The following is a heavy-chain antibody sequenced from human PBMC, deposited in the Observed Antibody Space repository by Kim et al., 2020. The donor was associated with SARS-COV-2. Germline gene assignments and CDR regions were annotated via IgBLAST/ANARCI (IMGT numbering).Heavy chain of an antibody. Sequence: AHFVQDRLTMTRDMSTSTVYMELSSLRSDDTAVYYCAASFTGSSGGAFDIWGQGTLVTVSS. J-gene: IGHJ3*02. D-gene: IGHD3-10*01. CDR3: AASFTGSSGGAFDI. V-gene: IGHV1-46*01.